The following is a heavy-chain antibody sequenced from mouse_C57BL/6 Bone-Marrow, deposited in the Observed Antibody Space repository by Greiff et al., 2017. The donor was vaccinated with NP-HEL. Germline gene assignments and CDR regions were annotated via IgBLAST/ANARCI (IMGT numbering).Heavy chain of an antibody. V-gene: IGHV1-64*01. CDR2: IHPNSGST. Sequence: QVHVKQPGAELVKPGASVKLSCKASGYTFTSYWMHWVKQRPGQGLEWIGMIHPNSGSTNYNEKFKSKATLTVDKSSSTAYMQLSSLTSEDSAVYYCARGGLLDYFDYWGQGTTLTVSS. D-gene: IGHD6-2*01. CDR1: GYTFTSYW. J-gene: IGHJ2*01. CDR3: ARGGLLDYFDY.